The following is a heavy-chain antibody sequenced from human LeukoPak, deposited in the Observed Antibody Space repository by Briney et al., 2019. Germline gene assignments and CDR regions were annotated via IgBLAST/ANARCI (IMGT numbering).Heavy chain of an antibody. V-gene: IGHV1-24*01. D-gene: IGHD2-2*02. CDR2: FDPEDGET. CDR3: ATHAQGYCSSTSCYTRAFDI. CDR1: GYTLTELS. J-gene: IGHJ3*02. Sequence: ASVKVSCKVSGYTLTELSMHWVRQAPGKGLEWMGGFDPEDGETIYAQKFQGRVTMTEDTSTDTAYMELSSLRSEDTAVYYCATHAQGYCSSTSCYTRAFDIWGQGTMVTVSS.